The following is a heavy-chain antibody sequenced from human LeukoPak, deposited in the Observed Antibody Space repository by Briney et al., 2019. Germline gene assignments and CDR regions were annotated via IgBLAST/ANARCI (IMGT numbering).Heavy chain of an antibody. D-gene: IGHD6-19*01. CDR1: GGSISSGSYY. Sequence: SQTLSLTCTVSGGSISSGSYYWSWIRQPAGKGLEWIGRIYTSGSTNYNPSLKSRVTISVDTSKNQFSLKLSSVTAADTAVYYCARHPEERAVAGQQIIDWYFDLWGRGTLVTVSS. CDR2: IYTSGST. J-gene: IGHJ2*01. CDR3: ARHPEERAVAGQQIIDWYFDL. V-gene: IGHV4-61*02.